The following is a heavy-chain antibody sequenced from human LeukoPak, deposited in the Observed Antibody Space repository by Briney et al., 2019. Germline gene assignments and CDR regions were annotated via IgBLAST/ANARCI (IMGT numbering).Heavy chain of an antibody. J-gene: IGHJ6*03. CDR3: ARDPYYGSGSYYMDV. D-gene: IGHD3-10*01. CDR2: IWYDGSNK. V-gene: IGHV3-33*01. Sequence: PGRSLRLSCAASGFTFSSYGMHWVRQAPGKGLEWVAVIWYDGSNKYYADSVKGRFTISRDNSKNTLYLQMNSLRAEDTAVYYCARDPYYGSGSYYMDVWGKGTTVTVSS. CDR1: GFTFSSYG.